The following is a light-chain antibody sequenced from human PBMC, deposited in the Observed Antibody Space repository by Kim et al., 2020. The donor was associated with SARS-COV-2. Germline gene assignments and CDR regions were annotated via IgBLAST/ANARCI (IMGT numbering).Light chain of an antibody. J-gene: IGLJ1*01. CDR1: SSNIGSNS. Sequence: PGQRVTLSCSRSSSNIGSNSVSWYQQLPGAAPKLHIYSNDQRPSGVPDRFSGAKSGASASLAISGLQAEDEADYYCAAWDDNVVYVFGTGTKVTVL. CDR3: AAWDDNVVYV. CDR2: SND. V-gene: IGLV1-44*01.